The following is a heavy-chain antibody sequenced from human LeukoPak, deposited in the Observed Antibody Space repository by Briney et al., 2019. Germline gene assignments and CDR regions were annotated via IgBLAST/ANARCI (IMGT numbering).Heavy chain of an antibody. J-gene: IGHJ4*02. V-gene: IGHV1-46*01. CDR2: INPNGGST. CDR3: ARDKNPEWLTVVGYNFDY. CDR1: GYTFTSYY. D-gene: IGHD3-3*01. Sequence: SVKVSCKASGYTFTSYYMHWARQAPGQGLEWMAIINPNGGSTSYAQKFQGRVTMTRDTSTSTVYMELSGLRSEDTAVYYCARDKNPEWLTVVGYNFDYWGQGTLVTVPP.